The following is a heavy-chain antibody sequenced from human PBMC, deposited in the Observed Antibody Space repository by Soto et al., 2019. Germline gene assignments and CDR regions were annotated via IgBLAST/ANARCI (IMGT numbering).Heavy chain of an antibody. J-gene: IGHJ5*02. CDR1: GFTFSSYA. Sequence: QVQLVESGGGVVQPGRSLRLSCAASGFTFSSYAMHWVRQAPGKGLEWVAVISYDGSNKYYADSVKGRFTISRDNSENTLYLQMNSLRAEDTAVYYCARSSTIVVVVAATQGELDPWGQGTLVTVSS. CDR2: ISYDGSNK. D-gene: IGHD2-15*01. CDR3: ARSSTIVVVVAATQGELDP. V-gene: IGHV3-30-3*01.